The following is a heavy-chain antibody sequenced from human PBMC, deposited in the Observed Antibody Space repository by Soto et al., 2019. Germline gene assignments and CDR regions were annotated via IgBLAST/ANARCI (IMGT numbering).Heavy chain of an antibody. D-gene: IGHD6-25*01. CDR2: IYYSGST. Sequence: SETLSLTCTVSGGSISSYYWSWIRQPPGKGLEWIGYIYYSGSTNYNPSLKSRVTISVDTSKNQFSLKLSSVTAADTAVYYCARSGSNWFDPWGQGTLVTVSS. J-gene: IGHJ5*02. CDR3: ARSGSNWFDP. V-gene: IGHV4-59*01. CDR1: GGSISSYY.